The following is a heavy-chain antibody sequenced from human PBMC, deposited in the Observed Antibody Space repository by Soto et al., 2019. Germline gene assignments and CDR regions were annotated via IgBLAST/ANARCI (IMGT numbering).Heavy chain of an antibody. V-gene: IGHV3-30*18. CDR1: GFTFSTYA. CDR3: AKAPYSGSHAYYYYGMDV. Sequence: GGSLRLSSLASGFTFSTYAIHWVRQTPAKWLEWVAVISFDGNYKYYGDSVKGRFTISRDNSNNMLPLQMDSLRAEDTAVYYCAKAPYSGSHAYYYYGMDVWGQGTTVTVSS. D-gene: IGHD1-26*01. CDR2: ISFDGNYK. J-gene: IGHJ6*02.